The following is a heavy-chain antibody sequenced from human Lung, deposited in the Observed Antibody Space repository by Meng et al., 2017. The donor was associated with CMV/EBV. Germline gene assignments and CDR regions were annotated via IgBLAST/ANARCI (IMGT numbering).Heavy chain of an antibody. V-gene: IGHV3-21*01. J-gene: IGHJ1*01. D-gene: IGHD1-7*01. Sequence: ETLSLXCEVSGFTFSSYTMNWVRQAPGKGLEWVSSISGFSDYIHYADSVKGRFTISRDNAKNSLYLQMNSLRAEDTAVYYCARAPGIGGTMGVYWGQSTPVTVSS. CDR2: ISGFSDYI. CDR3: ARAPGIGGTMGVY. CDR1: GFTFSSYT.